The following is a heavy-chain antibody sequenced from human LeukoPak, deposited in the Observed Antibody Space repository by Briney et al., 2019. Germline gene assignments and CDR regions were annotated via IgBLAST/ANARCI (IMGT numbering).Heavy chain of an antibody. V-gene: IGHV1-69*06. CDR1: GYSFTDYY. CDR2: IIPIFGTA. D-gene: IGHD4-11*01. Sequence: SVRVSCKTSGYSFTDYYIHWVRQAPGQGLEWMGGIIPIFGTANYAQKFQGRVTITADKSTSTAYMELSSLRSEDTAVYYCAREGTVTTDYWGQGALVTVSS. CDR3: AREGTVTTDY. J-gene: IGHJ4*02.